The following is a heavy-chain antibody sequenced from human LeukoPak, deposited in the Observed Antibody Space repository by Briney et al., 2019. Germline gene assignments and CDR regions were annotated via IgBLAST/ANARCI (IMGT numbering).Heavy chain of an antibody. CDR2: IDPSDSYT. CDR3: ARHENIFSAFDI. D-gene: IGHD3-9*01. J-gene: IGHJ3*02. CDR1: GYSFTTYR. Sequence: GESLKISCKGSGYSFTTYRISWVRQMPGKGLGWMGRIDPSDSYTIYSPSFQGHVAISADKSIDTAYLQWSGLKASDTAMYYCARHENIFSAFDIWGQGTMVTVSS. V-gene: IGHV5-10-1*01.